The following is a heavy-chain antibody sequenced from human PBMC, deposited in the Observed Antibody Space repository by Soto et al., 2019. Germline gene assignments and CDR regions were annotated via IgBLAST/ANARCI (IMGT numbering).Heavy chain of an antibody. D-gene: IGHD3-10*01. CDR3: ARVRGGELYDGMDV. Sequence: QVQLVQSGAGVKKPGASVKVSCKASGYTFTSYYIHCVRQAPGQGLEWMGVINPSGGSTSYAQKFQGRVTMTRDTSTSTVYMELSSLRSEDTAVYYCARVRGGELYDGMDVWGQGTTVTVSS. J-gene: IGHJ6*02. V-gene: IGHV1-46*01. CDR1: GYTFTSYY. CDR2: INPSGGST.